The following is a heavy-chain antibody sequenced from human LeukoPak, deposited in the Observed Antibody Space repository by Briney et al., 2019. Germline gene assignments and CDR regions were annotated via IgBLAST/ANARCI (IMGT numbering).Heavy chain of an antibody. D-gene: IGHD5-18*01. Sequence: GASVKVSCKASGYTFTSYGISWVRQAPGQALEWTGWISAYNCNTNYAQKLQGRVTMTTDTSTSTAYMELRSLRSDDTAVYYCARVGLWIQQLYGMDVWGQGTTVTVSS. CDR3: ARVGLWIQQLYGMDV. CDR1: GYTFTSYG. V-gene: IGHV1-18*01. CDR2: ISAYNCNT. J-gene: IGHJ6*02.